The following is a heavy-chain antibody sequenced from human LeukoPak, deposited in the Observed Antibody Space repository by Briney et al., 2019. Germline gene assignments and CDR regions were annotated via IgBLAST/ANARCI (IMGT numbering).Heavy chain of an antibody. D-gene: IGHD3-3*01. CDR2: ISSSSSYI. CDR3: ARVRSSRSGYQPWFDP. Sequence: GGSLRLSCAASGFTFSSYSMNWVRQAPGKGLEWVSSISSSSSYIYYADSVRGRFTISRDNAKNSLYLQMNSLRAEDTAVYYCARVRSSRSGYQPWFDPWGQGTLVTVSS. J-gene: IGHJ5*02. CDR1: GFTFSSYS. V-gene: IGHV3-21*01.